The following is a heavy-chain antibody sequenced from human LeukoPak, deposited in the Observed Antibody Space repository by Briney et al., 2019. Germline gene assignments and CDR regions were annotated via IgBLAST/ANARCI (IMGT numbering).Heavy chain of an antibody. CDR2: INPSGGST. D-gene: IGHD1-7*01. CDR1: GYTFTSYY. Sequence: RRASVKVSCKASGYTFTSYYMHWVRQAPGQGLEWMGIINPSGGSTSYAQKFQGRVTMTRDMSTSTVYMELSSLRSEDTAVYYCARPEGRTNWNYGRTAFDIWGQGTMVTVSS. V-gene: IGHV1-46*01. J-gene: IGHJ3*02. CDR3: ARPEGRTNWNYGRTAFDI.